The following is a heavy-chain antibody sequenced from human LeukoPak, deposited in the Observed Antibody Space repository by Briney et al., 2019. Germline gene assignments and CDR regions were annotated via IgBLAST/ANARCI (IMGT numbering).Heavy chain of an antibody. V-gene: IGHV4-39*01. D-gene: IGHD6-6*01. CDR3: ARRYVAARHFDY. Sequence: SETLSLTCTVSGGSISSSSYYWGWIRQPPGKGLEWIGSIYYSGSTYCNPSLKSRVTISVDTSKNQFSLKLSSVTAADTAVYYCARRYVAARHFDYWGQGTLVAVSS. CDR2: IYYSGST. CDR1: GGSISSSSYY. J-gene: IGHJ4*02.